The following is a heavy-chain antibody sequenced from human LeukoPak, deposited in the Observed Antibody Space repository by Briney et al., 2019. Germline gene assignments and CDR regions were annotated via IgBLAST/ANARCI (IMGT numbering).Heavy chain of an antibody. Sequence: SETLSLTCTVSGGSVSSGSYYWSWIRQPPGKGLEWIGYIYYSGSTNYNPSLKSRVTISVDTSKNQFSLKLSSVTAADTAAYYCAREFGVAGYDYWGQGTLVTVSS. V-gene: IGHV4-61*01. J-gene: IGHJ4*02. CDR2: IYYSGST. D-gene: IGHD6-19*01. CDR1: GGSVSSGSYY. CDR3: AREFGVAGYDY.